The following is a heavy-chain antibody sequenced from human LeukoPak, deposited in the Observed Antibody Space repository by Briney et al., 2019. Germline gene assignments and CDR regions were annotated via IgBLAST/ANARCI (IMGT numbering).Heavy chain of an antibody. Sequence: PGRSLRLSCAASGFTFSSYGMHWVRQTPGKGLEWVAVISYDGNNKYYADSVKGRFTISRDNSKNTLYLQMNSLRAEDTAVYYCAARDCSSSSCYRFDYWGQGTLITVSS. V-gene: IGHV3-30*03. CDR3: AARDCSSSSCYRFDY. J-gene: IGHJ4*02. CDR1: GFTFSSYG. CDR2: ISYDGNNK. D-gene: IGHD2-2*02.